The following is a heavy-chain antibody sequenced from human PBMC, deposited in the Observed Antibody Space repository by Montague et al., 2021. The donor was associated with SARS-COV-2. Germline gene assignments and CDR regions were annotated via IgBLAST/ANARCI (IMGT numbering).Heavy chain of an antibody. CDR3: AKDSSELNYYGSGSYFLYYYGMDV. Sequence: SLRLSCAASGFTFSSYAMSWVRQAPGKGLEWVSAISGSGGSTYYADSVKGRFTISRDNSKNTLYLQMNSLRAEDTAVYYCAKDSSELNYYGSGSYFLYYYGMDVWGQGTTVTASS. J-gene: IGHJ6*02. V-gene: IGHV3-23*01. CDR2: ISGSGGST. CDR1: GFTFSSYA. D-gene: IGHD3-10*01.